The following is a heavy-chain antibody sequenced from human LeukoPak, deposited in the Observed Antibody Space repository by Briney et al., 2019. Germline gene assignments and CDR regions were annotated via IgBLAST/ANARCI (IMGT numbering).Heavy chain of an antibody. J-gene: IGHJ4*02. CDR3: ARDHSRSSSSDYFDY. D-gene: IGHD6-6*01. CDR2: ISYDGSNK. Sequence: PGRSLRLSCAASGFTFSSHAVHWARQAPGKGLEWVAVISYDGSNKYYADSVKGRFTISRDNSKNTLYLQMNSLRAEDTAVYYCARDHSRSSSSDYFDYWGQGTLVTVSS. CDR1: GFTFSSHA. V-gene: IGHV3-30*01.